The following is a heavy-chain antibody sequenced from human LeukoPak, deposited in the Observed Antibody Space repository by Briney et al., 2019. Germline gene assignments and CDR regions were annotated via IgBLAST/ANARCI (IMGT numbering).Heavy chain of an antibody. V-gene: IGHV4-59*01. CDR1: GGSISSYY. J-gene: IGHJ4*02. Sequence: SETLSLTCTVSGGSISSYYRSWIRQPPGKGLEWIGYIYYSGSTNYNPSLKSRVTISVDTSKNQFSLKLSSVTAADTAVYYCARLPYYYHSSGSYYAGPFDYWGQGTLVTVSS. CDR3: ARLPYYYHSSGSYYAGPFDY. CDR2: IYYSGST. D-gene: IGHD3-22*01.